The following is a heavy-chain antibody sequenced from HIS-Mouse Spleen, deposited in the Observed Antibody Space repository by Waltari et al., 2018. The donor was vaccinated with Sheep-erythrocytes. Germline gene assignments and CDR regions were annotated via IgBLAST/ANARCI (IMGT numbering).Heavy chain of an antibody. J-gene: IGHJ4*02. V-gene: IGHV3-74*01. Sequence: EVQLVESGGGLVQPGGSLRLSCAASGFTFSSYWMHWVRQAPGKGLVWVSRINSYGSSTSDADSVKGRFTISSDNAKNTLYLQMNSLRAEDTAVYYCARVNSPTPEDYWGQGTLVTVSS. CDR2: INSYGSST. CDR1: GFTFSSYW. D-gene: IGHD1-26*01. CDR3: ARVNSPTPEDY.